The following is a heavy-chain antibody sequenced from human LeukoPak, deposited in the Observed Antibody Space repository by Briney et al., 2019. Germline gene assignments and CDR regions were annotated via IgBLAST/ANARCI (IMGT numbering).Heavy chain of an antibody. CDR1: GGSISSYY. CDR2: IYYSGST. Sequence: SETLSLTCTVSGGSISSYYWSWIRQPPGKGLEWIGYIYYSGSTNYNPSLKSRVTISVDTSKNQFSLKLSSVTPADTAVYYCASTPLDSSGLPFDYWGQGTLVTVSS. CDR3: ASTPLDSSGLPFDY. D-gene: IGHD3-22*01. V-gene: IGHV4-59*01. J-gene: IGHJ4*02.